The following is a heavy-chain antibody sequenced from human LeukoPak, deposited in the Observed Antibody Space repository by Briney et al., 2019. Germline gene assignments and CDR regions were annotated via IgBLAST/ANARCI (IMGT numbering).Heavy chain of an antibody. V-gene: IGHV3-23*01. Sequence: GGSLRLSCAASGFTFSSYAMSWVRQAPGKGLEWVSAISGSGGSTYYADSVKGRFTISRDNSKNTLYLQMNSLRAEDTAVYYCARDPLGSTSCQFDYWGQGTLVTVSS. CDR1: GFTFSSYA. CDR2: ISGSGGST. J-gene: IGHJ4*02. D-gene: IGHD2-2*01. CDR3: ARDPLGSTSCQFDY.